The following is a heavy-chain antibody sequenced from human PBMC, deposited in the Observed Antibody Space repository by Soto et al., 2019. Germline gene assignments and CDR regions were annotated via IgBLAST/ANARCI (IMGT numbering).Heavy chain of an antibody. D-gene: IGHD5-18*01. V-gene: IGHV1-69*13. CDR1: GGTFSSYA. Sequence: SVKVSCKASGGTFSSYAISWVRQAPGQGLEWMGGIIPIFGTANYAQKSQGRVTITADESTSTAYMELSSLRSEDTAVYYCASTDEIQLWSYTPFDYWGQGTLVTVSS. CDR3: ASTDEIQLWSYTPFDY. CDR2: IIPIFGTA. J-gene: IGHJ4*02.